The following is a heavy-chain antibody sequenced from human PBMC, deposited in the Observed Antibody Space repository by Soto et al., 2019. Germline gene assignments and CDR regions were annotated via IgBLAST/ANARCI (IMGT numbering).Heavy chain of an antibody. CDR3: ARDLPPHGDYVDGMDV. CDR2: IDPSDSYT. J-gene: IGHJ6*02. Sequence: GESLKISCKGSGYSFTSYWISWVRQMPGKGLEWMGRIDPSDSYTNYSPSFQGHVTISADKSISTAYLQWSSLKASDTAMYYCARDLPPHGDYVDGMDVCGQGTTVTVYS. CDR1: GYSFTSYW. V-gene: IGHV5-10-1*01. D-gene: IGHD4-17*01.